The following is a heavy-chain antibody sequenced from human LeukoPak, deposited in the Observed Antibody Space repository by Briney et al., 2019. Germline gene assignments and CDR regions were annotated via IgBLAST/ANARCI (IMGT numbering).Heavy chain of an antibody. V-gene: IGHV4-59*01. CDR1: GGSFSGYY. Sequence: SETLSLTCAVYGGSFSGYYWSWIRQPPGKGLEWIGYIYYSGSTNYNPSLKSRVTISVDTSKNQFSLKLSSVTAADTAVYYCARQDGDYPLYYFDYWGQGTLVTVSS. CDR2: IYYSGST. CDR3: ARQDGDYPLYYFDY. J-gene: IGHJ4*02. D-gene: IGHD4-17*01.